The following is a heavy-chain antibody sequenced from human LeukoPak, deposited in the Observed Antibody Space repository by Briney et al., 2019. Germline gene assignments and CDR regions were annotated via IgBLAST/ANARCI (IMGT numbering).Heavy chain of an antibody. CDR1: GGSISSYY. D-gene: IGHD5-12*01. V-gene: IGHV4-4*07. Sequence: PSETLSLTCTVSGGSISSYYWSWIRQPAGKGLEWIGRIYTSGSTNYNPSLKSRVTMSADTSKNQFSLKLSSVTAADTAVYYCASGYSGYEGRAYYFDYWGQGTLVTVSS. CDR3: ASGYSGYEGRAYYFDY. CDR2: IYTSGST. J-gene: IGHJ4*02.